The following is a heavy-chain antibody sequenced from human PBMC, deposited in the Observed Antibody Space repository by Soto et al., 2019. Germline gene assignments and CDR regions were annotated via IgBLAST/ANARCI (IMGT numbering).Heavy chain of an antibody. V-gene: IGHV4-59*01. Sequence: QVQLQESGPGLVKPSETLSLTCSVSGGSISGYYWSWIRQTPEKGLEWIGYIYYSGSTNYNPSLKSRVTMLIDMSKNQFSLKLTSVSAVDTAVYYCAAAPRYWGQGILVTVSS. CDR3: AAAPRY. J-gene: IGHJ4*02. D-gene: IGHD2-15*01. CDR2: IYYSGST. CDR1: GGSISGYY.